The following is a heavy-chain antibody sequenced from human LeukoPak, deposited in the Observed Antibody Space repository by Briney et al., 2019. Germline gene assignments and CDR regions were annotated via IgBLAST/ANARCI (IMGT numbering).Heavy chain of an antibody. CDR1: GFTFSSYW. J-gene: IGHJ4*02. Sequence: PGGSLRLSCAASGFTFSSYWMHWVRQAPGKGLVWVSRINSDGSSTSYADSVKGRFTISRDNAKNTLYLQMNSLRAEDTAVYYCAREAEGAYYDSSGYDYWGQGTLVTVSS. CDR3: AREAEGAYYDSSGYDY. V-gene: IGHV3-74*01. CDR2: INSDGSST. D-gene: IGHD3-22*01.